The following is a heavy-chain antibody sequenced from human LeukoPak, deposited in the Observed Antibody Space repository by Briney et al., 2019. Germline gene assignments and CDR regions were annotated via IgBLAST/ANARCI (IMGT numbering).Heavy chain of an antibody. J-gene: IGHJ4*02. Sequence: SETLSLTCTVSGVSISSYYWSWIRQPPGKGLEWIGYIYYSGSTNYNPSLKSRVTISVDTSKNQFSLKLSSVTAADTAVYYCARGRRAAAGRLDYWGQGTLVTVSS. D-gene: IGHD6-13*01. CDR3: ARGRRAAAGRLDY. V-gene: IGHV4-59*12. CDR2: IYYSGST. CDR1: GVSISSYY.